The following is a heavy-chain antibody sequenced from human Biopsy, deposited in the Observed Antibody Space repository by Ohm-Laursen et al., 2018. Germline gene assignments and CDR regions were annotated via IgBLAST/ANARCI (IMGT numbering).Heavy chain of an antibody. V-gene: IGHV4-39*01. J-gene: IGHJ4*02. Sequence: SETLSLTCTVSGGSISNNNYYWGWIRQPPGKGLEWIGSIFYRGSTHYKPSLKSRVNISVDTSKNQFSLKLTSVTAADTAVYFCARLSTLFGVADFTDDWGQGTLVTVSS. D-gene: IGHD3-3*01. CDR1: GGSISNNNYY. CDR3: ARLSTLFGVADFTDD. CDR2: IFYRGST.